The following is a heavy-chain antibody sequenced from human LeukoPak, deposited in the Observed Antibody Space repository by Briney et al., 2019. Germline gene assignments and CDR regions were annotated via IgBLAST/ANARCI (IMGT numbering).Heavy chain of an antibody. CDR3: SKLAVASADS. D-gene: IGHD6-19*01. V-gene: IGHV3-48*03. J-gene: IGHJ4*02. CDR1: GFSFSDYE. Sequence: GGSLRLSCAASGFSFSDYEMNWVRQSPAKGLEWVSNISPNGGTKYYAGSVKGRFTISRDNAKNSLNLQMNSLRAEDTGVYFCSKLAVASADSWGQGTLVTVSS. CDR2: ISPNGGTK.